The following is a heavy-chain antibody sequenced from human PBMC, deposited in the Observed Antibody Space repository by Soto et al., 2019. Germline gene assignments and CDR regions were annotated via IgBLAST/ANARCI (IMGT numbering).Heavy chain of an antibody. V-gene: IGHV3-23*01. J-gene: IGHJ3*02. CDR2: ISGSGGST. D-gene: IGHD6-13*01. CDR1: GFTFSSYA. Sequence: GGSLRLSCAASGFTFSSYAMSWVRQAPGKGLEWVSAISGSGGSTYYADSVKGRFTISRDNSNNTLFLQMNSLRAEDTAVYYCARTYSTSWANAFDIWGQGTMVTVSS. CDR3: ARTYSTSWANAFDI.